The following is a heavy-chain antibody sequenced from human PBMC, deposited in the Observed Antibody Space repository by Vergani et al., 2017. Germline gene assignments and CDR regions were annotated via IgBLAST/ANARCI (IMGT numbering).Heavy chain of an antibody. Sequence: QVQLVESGGGVVQPGRSLRLSCAASGFTFSSYGMHWVRQAPGKGLEWVAVISYDGSNKYYADSVKGRFTISRDNSKNTLYLQMNSLRAEDTAVYYCAKDPRGLVAATPRGYFDYWGQGTLVTVSS. J-gene: IGHJ4*02. V-gene: IGHV3-30*18. CDR1: GFTFSSYG. CDR3: AKDPRGLVAATPRGYFDY. CDR2: ISYDGSNK. D-gene: IGHD6-19*01.